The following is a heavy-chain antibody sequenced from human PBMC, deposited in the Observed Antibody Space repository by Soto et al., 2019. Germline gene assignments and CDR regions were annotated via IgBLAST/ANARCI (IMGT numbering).Heavy chain of an antibody. J-gene: IGHJ6*02. CDR1: GYTFTSYC. D-gene: IGHD3-10*01. Sequence: ASVKVSCKASGYTFTSYCMHWVRQAPGQGLEWMGIINPSGGSTSYAQKFQGRVTMTRDTSTSTVYMELSSLRSEDTAVYYCARPMVRGVIITGYYYYVMDVWGQGTTVTVSS. CDR3: ARPMVRGVIITGYYYYVMDV. V-gene: IGHV1-46*03. CDR2: INPSGGST.